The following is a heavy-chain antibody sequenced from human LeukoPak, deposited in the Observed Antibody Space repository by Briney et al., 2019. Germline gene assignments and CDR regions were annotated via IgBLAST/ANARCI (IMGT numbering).Heavy chain of an antibody. D-gene: IGHD1-26*01. CDR3: ARDLVHSGSYFRLDY. J-gene: IGHJ4*02. CDR1: GYTFTSYY. Sequence: ASVKVSCKASGYTFTSYYMHWVRQAPGQGLEWMGIINPSGGSTSYAQKFQGRVTMTRDMSTSTVYMELSSLRSEDTAVYYCARDLVHSGSYFRLDYWGQGTLVTVSP. CDR2: INPSGGST. V-gene: IGHV1-46*01.